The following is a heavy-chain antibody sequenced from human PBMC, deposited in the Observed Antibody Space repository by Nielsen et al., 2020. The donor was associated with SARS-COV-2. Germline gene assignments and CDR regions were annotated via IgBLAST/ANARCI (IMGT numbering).Heavy chain of an antibody. CDR2: ISASRANI. D-gene: IGHD5-12*01. CDR3: ASDPSYASSWLHYFDF. Sequence: GGSLRPSFPASGLTLNTYAMNWVRRAPEKGLKWVAYISASRANIHYTASVNGRFTVSRDNAKNSLYLQMNNLRVEDTAVYYCASDPSYASSWLHYFDFWGQGTLVTVSS. V-gene: IGHV3-48*01. CDR1: GLTLNTYA. J-gene: IGHJ4*02.